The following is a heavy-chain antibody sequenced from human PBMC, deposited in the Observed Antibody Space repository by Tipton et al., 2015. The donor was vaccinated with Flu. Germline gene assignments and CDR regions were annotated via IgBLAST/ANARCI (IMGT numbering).Heavy chain of an antibody. CDR3: ARGLDRFDY. V-gene: IGHV3-33*01. CDR1: GFTFGSYG. CDR2: IWYDGSSK. Sequence: SLRLSCAASGFTFGSYGMHWVRQAPGKGLQWVAVIWYDGSSKGYADSVKGRFTISRDNPKNTVYLQMNSLRAEDTAVYYCARGLDRFDYWGQGTLVTVSS. D-gene: IGHD5-12*01. J-gene: IGHJ4*02.